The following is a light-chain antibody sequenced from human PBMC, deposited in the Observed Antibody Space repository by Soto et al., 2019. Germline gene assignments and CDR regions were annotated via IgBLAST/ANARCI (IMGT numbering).Light chain of an antibody. J-gene: IGKJ1*01. V-gene: IGKV1-39*01. CDR1: QTIINY. Sequence: DIEMTQSPSSLSSSVGDIVTITCRASQTIINYLNWYQQKPGKAPKLLIYAASTLQSGVPSRFSGSGSGTDFTLSIGSLQPEDFATYYCQQSYSTPRTFGQGTKVDIK. CDR2: AAS. CDR3: QQSYSTPRT.